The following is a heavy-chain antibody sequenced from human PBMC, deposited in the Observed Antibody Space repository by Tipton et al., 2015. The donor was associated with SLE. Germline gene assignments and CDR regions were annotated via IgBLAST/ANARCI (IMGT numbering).Heavy chain of an antibody. V-gene: IGHV4-4*02. CDR3: ARWNFVTMTGGFDI. CDR2: IYHSGST. J-gene: IGHJ3*02. CDR1: GGSISRSNW. D-gene: IGHD1-7*01. Sequence: GLVKPSGTLSLTCAVFGGSISRSNWCSWVRQPPGKGLEWIGEIYHSGSTNYNPSLKSRVTISVDKSKNQFSLTLRSVTAADTAIYYCARWNFVTMTGGFDIWGQGTMVTVSS.